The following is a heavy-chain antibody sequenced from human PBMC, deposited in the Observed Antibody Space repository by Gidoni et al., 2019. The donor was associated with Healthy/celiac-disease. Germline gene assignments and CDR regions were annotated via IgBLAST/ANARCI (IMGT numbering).Heavy chain of an antibody. V-gene: IGHV3-23*01. D-gene: IGHD2-21*01. CDR3: AKDSPGIRAGDYFDY. CDR1: VFTFSSYA. CDR2: IRGSGGST. Sequence: EAQLLESGGGLVQPGGSLRLSCAASVFTFSSYAMSWVRQAPGKGLEWVSAIRGSGGSTYYADSVKGRFTISRDNSKNTLYLQMNSLRAEDTAVYYCAKDSPGIRAGDYFDYWGQGTLVTVSS. J-gene: IGHJ4*02.